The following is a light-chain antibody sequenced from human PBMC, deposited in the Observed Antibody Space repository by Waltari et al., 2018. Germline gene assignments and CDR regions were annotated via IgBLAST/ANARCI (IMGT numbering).Light chain of an antibody. CDR3: QQYDGSAVT. J-gene: IGKJ4*01. V-gene: IGKV3-20*01. CDR2: GTS. CDR1: QSVTSIS. Sequence: IVLTQSPDTLSLSQGERATLSCRASQSVTSISLAWYPQKPGQPPRLLIYGTSIRATGFPDRFSVSGSGTDFTLTISRLEPEDFAVYHCQQYDGSAVTFGGGTKVEIK.